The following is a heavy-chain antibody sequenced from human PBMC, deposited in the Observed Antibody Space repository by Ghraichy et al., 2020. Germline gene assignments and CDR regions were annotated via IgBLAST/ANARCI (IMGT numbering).Heavy chain of an antibody. CDR1: GGSLTNYY. CDR3: ARRSIRSTVVVQPPTRGGFDP. D-gene: IGHD1-1*01. V-gene: IGHV4-34*01. Sequence: PETLSLTCGVYGGSLTNYYWSWIRQTPVKGLEWIGEINHSGTTNYNPSLKSRVAISLDTSNNQFFLKLNSVTVADAAVYFCARRSIRSTVVVQPPTRGGFDPWGQGVLVTVSS. J-gene: IGHJ5*02. CDR2: INHSGTT.